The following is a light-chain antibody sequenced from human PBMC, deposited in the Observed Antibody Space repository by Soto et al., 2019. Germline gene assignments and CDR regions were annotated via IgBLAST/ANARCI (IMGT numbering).Light chain of an antibody. J-gene: IGLJ2*01. CDR3: SSYTSSSTLV. Sequence: QSALTQPASVSGSPGQSITISCTGTSSDVGGYNYVSWYQQHPGIAPKLMISEVSNRPSGVSNCFSGSKSCNTASLTISGLQAEDEADYYCSSYTSSSTLVFGGGTKLTVL. CDR2: EVS. CDR1: SSDVGGYNY. V-gene: IGLV2-14*01.